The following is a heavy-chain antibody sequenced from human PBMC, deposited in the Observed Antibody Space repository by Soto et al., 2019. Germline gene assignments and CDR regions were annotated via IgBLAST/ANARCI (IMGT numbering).Heavy chain of an antibody. CDR3: AGHDHYRSSPGFDY. CDR1: GFTFSSYA. D-gene: IGHD3-10*01. J-gene: IGHJ4*01. CDR2: IHHSGST. V-gene: IGHV4-59*08. Sequence: GSLRLSCVASGFTFSSYAMVWVRQAPGKGLEWIGHIHHSGSTDYNPPLKSRVAISADTSKNHFSLKLTSVTAADTAIYYCAGHDHYRSSPGFDYWGHGTLVTVSS.